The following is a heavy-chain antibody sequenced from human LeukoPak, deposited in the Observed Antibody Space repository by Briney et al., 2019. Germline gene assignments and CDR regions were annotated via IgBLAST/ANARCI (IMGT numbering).Heavy chain of an antibody. CDR1: GGSISSYY. J-gene: IGHJ6*04. D-gene: IGHD2-2*01. CDR2: IYYSGST. V-gene: IGHV4-59*01. Sequence: SETLSLTCTVSGGSISSYYWSWIRQPPGKGLEWIGYIYYSGSTNYNPSLKSRVTISVDTSKNQFSLKLSSVTAADTAVYYCARDRVPEDIVVVPAAMRPSDYSYYYGMDVWSKGTTVTVSS. CDR3: ARDRVPEDIVVVPAAMRPSDYSYYYGMDV.